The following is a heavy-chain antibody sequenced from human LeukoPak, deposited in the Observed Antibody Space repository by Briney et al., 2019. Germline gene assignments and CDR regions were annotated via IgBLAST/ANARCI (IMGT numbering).Heavy chain of an antibody. Sequence: ASLKVSCKASGGTFSSYAISWVRQAPGQGLEWMGRIIPNSGGTDCALKFQGWVTMTRDTSISTAYMELSRLRSDDTAVYYCAIEYNSSGSAAFDIWGQGTMVTVSS. J-gene: IGHJ3*02. CDR3: AIEYNSSGSAAFDI. D-gene: IGHD6-13*01. CDR1: GGTFSSYA. V-gene: IGHV1-2*04. CDR2: IIPNSGGT.